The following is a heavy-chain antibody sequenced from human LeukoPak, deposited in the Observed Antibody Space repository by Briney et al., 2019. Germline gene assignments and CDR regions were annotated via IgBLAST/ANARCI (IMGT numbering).Heavy chain of an antibody. CDR3: SRDNYYDSSAYSKYYFDY. CDR2: LRSKTHGGTT. Sequence: PGGSLRLSCAASGFTFSNAWMSWVRQAPGKGLEWVGFLRSKTHGGTTEYAASVKGRFTISRDDSKSIAYLQMNSLKTEDTAVYYCSRDNYYDSSAYSKYYFDYWGQGTLVTVSS. D-gene: IGHD3-22*01. V-gene: IGHV3-49*04. CDR1: GFTFSNAW. J-gene: IGHJ4*02.